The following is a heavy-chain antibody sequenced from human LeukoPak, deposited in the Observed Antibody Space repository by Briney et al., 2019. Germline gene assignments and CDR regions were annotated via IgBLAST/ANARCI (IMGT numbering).Heavy chain of an antibody. D-gene: IGHD3-16*01. V-gene: IGHV1-8*03. Sequence: ASVKVSCKASGYTFTSYDINWVRQATGQGLEWMGWMNPNSGNTGYAQKFQGRVTITRNTSISTAYMELSSLRSEDTAVYYCARGGPFGHYMDVWGQGTTVTVSS. CDR1: GYTFTSYD. CDR3: ARGGPFGHYMDV. J-gene: IGHJ6*03. CDR2: MNPNSGNT.